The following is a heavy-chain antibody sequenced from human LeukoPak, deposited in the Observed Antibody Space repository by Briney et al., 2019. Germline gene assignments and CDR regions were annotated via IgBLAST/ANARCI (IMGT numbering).Heavy chain of an antibody. J-gene: IGHJ4*02. Sequence: ASVKVSCKASGYTFTSYGFNWVRQAPGQGLEWMGWISVYNGNTNYAQNLQGRVTMTTDTSTSTAYMELRSLRSDDTAVYYCARNVGPESAYNLSFDYWGQGTLVTVSS. CDR3: ARNVGPESAYNLSFDY. D-gene: IGHD1-14*01. V-gene: IGHV1-18*01. CDR2: ISVYNGNT. CDR1: GYTFTSYG.